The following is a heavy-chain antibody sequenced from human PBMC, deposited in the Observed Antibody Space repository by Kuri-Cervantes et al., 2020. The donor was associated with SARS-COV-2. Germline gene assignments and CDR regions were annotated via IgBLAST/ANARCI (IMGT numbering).Heavy chain of an antibody. V-gene: IGHV3-48*02. Sequence: GESLKISCAASGFTFSSYAMSWVRQAPGKGLEWVSYISSSSSTIYYADSVKGRFTISRDNAKNSLYLQMNSLRDEDTAVYYCAREGVTGTTYYYYYGMDVWGQGTTVTVSS. CDR1: GFTFSSYA. CDR2: ISSSSSTI. D-gene: IGHD1-7*01. J-gene: IGHJ6*02. CDR3: AREGVTGTTYYYYYGMDV.